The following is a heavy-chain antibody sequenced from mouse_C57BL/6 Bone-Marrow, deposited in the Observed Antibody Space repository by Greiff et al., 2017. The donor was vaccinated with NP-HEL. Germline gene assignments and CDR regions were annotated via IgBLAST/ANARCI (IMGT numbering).Heavy chain of an antibody. J-gene: IGHJ1*03. CDR1: GYTFTSYW. CDR2: IYPGSGST. V-gene: IGHV1-55*01. D-gene: IGHD1-1*01. Sequence: VQLQQPGAELVKPGASVKMSCKASGYTFTSYWITWVKQRPGQGLEWIGDIYPGSGSTNYNEKFKSKATLTVDNSSSTAYMQLSSLTSEDSAVYYCAILLRYPHWYFEVWGTGTTVTVSS. CDR3: AILLRYPHWYFEV.